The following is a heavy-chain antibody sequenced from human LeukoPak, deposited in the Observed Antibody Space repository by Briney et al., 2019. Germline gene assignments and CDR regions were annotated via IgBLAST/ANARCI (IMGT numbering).Heavy chain of an antibody. V-gene: IGHV3-48*01. CDR1: GFPFSSYS. CDR2: ISSAGDTI. D-gene: IGHD1-26*01. Sequence: GGSLRLSCAASGFPFSSYSMNWVRQAPGKGLEWVSYISSAGDTIYYADSVKGRFTISRDDAKNSLYLQMNSLRAEDTAVYYCARDTAGASLDYWGQGTLVTVSS. CDR3: ARDTAGASLDY. J-gene: IGHJ4*02.